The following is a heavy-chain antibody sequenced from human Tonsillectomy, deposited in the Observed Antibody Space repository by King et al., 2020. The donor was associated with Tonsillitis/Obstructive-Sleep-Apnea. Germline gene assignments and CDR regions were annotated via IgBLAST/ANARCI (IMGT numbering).Heavy chain of an antibody. CDR2: INPNSGGT. J-gene: IGHJ6*03. V-gene: IGHV1-2*04. CDR1: GYTFTVYY. Sequence: VQLVESGAEVKKPGASVKVSCKASGYTFTVYYIHWVRQAPGQGLEWMGWINPNSGGTNDAQKFQGWVTMTRETSISTAYMGLRRLRSDDTAVYYCARQKGGRGYYYYYYMDVWGKGTTVTVSS. CDR3: ARQKGGRGYYYYYYMDV. D-gene: IGHD1-26*01.